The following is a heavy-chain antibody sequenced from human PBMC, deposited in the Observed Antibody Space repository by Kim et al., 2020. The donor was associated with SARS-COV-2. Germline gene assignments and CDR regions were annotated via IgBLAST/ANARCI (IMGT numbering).Heavy chain of an antibody. CDR2: INHSGST. D-gene: IGHD6-6*01. CDR3: ARVRQLGLYYYYGMDV. V-gene: IGHV4-34*01. CDR1: GGSFSGYY. J-gene: IGHJ6*02. Sequence: SETLSLTCAVYGGSFSGYYWSWIRQPPGKGLEWIGEINHSGSTNYNPSLKSRVTISVDTSKNQFSLKLSSVTAADTAVYYCARVRQLGLYYYYGMDVWGQGTTVTVSS.